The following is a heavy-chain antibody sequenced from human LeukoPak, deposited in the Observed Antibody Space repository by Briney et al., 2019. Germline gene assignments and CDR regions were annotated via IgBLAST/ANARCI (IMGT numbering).Heavy chain of an antibody. Sequence: PGGSLRLSCAASEFSVGSNYMTWVRQAPGKGLEWVSLIYSGGSTYYAGSVKGRFTISRDNSKNTLYLQMGSLRAEDMAVYYCARGQMTWFDYWGQGTLVTVSS. V-gene: IGHV3-66*01. J-gene: IGHJ4*02. CDR1: EFSVGSNY. CDR3: ARGQMTWFDY. CDR2: IYSGGST.